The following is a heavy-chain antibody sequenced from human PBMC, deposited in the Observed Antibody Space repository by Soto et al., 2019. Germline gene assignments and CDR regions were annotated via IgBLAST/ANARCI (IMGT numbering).Heavy chain of an antibody. J-gene: IGHJ4*02. V-gene: IGHV3-30*18. CDR2: ISNDGSNE. CDR1: GFTFRWFG. CDR3: AKGEVRGIIPSYFDY. D-gene: IGHD3-10*01. Sequence: GGSLRLSCAGSGFTFRWFGMNWVRQAPGKGLEWVARISNDGSNEYYVDSVKGRFTISRDNSKNTLYLQMDSLRAEDTAVYYCAKGEVRGIIPSYFDYWGLGTPVTVSS.